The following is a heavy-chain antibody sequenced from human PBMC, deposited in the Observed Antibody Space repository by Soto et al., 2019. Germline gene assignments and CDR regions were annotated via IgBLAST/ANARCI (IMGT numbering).Heavy chain of an antibody. CDR2: IYYSGST. V-gene: IGHV4-30-4*01. D-gene: IGHD6-6*01. CDR3: ARERGVSSSPTKWDYYYYGVDV. Sequence: PSETLSLTCTVSGGSVSIGSYHWSWIRQPPGKGLEWFGYIYYSGSTYYNPSLQRRITMSVDTSKNQFSLKLSSVTAADTAVYYCARERGVSSSPTKWDYYYYGVDVWGPGTTVTVSS. CDR1: GGSVSIGSYH. J-gene: IGHJ6*02.